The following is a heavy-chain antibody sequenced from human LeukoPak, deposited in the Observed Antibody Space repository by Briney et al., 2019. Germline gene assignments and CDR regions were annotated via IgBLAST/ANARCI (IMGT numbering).Heavy chain of an antibody. V-gene: IGHV3-23*01. Sequence: SGGSLRLSCAASGFTFSSYAMSWVRQAPGKGLEWVSAISGSGGSTYYADSAKGRFTISRDNANNSLYLQMNSLRAEDTAVYYCARDTVAPHWGQGTLVTVSS. D-gene: IGHD2-15*01. CDR1: GFTFSSYA. CDR3: ARDTVAPH. CDR2: ISGSGGST. J-gene: IGHJ1*01.